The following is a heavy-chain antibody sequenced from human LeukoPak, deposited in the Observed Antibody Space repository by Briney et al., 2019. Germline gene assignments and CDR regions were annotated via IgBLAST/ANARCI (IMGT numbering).Heavy chain of an antibody. V-gene: IGHV1-2*02. D-gene: IGHD3-22*01. CDR2: INPNSGGT. CDR3: ARPGITMIVVVPSYYYGMDV. CDR1: GYTFTGYY. Sequence: VASVKVSCKASGYTFTGYYMHWVRQAPGQGLEWMGWINPNSGGTNYAQKFQGRVTMTRDTSTSTAYMELSRLRSDDTAVYYCARPGITMIVVVPSYYYGMDVWGQGTTVTVSS. J-gene: IGHJ6*02.